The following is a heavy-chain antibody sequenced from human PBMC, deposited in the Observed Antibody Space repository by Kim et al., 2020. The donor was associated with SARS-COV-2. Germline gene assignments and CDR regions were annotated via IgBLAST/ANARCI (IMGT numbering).Heavy chain of an antibody. CDR2: ISSSSSTI. J-gene: IGHJ6*02. D-gene: IGHD3-10*01. V-gene: IGHV3-48*04. Sequence: GGSLRLSCAASGFTFSSYSMNWVRQAPGKGLEWVSYISSSSSTIYYADSVKGRFTISRDNAKNSLYLQMNSLRAEDTAVYYCARVEYYYGSGSYWEVIGGMDVWGQGTTVTVSS. CDR3: ARVEYYYGSGSYWEVIGGMDV. CDR1: GFTFSSYS.